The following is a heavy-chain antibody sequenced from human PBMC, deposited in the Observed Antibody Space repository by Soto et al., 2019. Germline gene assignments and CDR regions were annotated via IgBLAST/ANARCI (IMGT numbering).Heavy chain of an antibody. Sequence: GGSLRLSCAASGFTFSNAWMNWVRQAPGKGLEWVGRIKSKTDGGTTDYAAPVKGRFTISRDDSKNTLYLQMNSLKTEDTAVYYCTTDDYYDSSGYYMERDLFDYWGQGTLVTVSS. V-gene: IGHV3-15*07. J-gene: IGHJ4*02. CDR1: GFTFSNAW. D-gene: IGHD3-22*01. CDR3: TTDDYYDSSGYYMERDLFDY. CDR2: IKSKTDGGTT.